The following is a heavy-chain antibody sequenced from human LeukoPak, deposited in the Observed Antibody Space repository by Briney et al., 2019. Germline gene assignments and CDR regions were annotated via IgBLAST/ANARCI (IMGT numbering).Heavy chain of an antibody. CDR2: ISGSSSTI. J-gene: IGHJ4*02. D-gene: IGHD1-1*01. CDR3: ARDRDDLYYFDY. Sequence: GGSLRLSCAASGFTFTTYSMNWVRQAPGKGLEWVSYISGSSSTIYYADSVKGRFTISRDNAKNSLYLQMNSLRAEDTAVYYCARDRDDLYYFDYWGQGTLVTVSS. V-gene: IGHV3-48*04. CDR1: GFTFTTYS.